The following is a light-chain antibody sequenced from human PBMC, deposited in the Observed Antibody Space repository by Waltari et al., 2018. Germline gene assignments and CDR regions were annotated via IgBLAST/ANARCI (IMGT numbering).Light chain of an antibody. Sequence: SYELTQPPSMSVSPGPAARIPCPGDALPKKYAFWYPQKSGQVPVLVIYEDSLRPSGIPERFSGSSSGTVATLSISGAQVEDEADYYCFSTDTSGSHWVFGGGTKLTVL. CDR3: FSTDTSGSHWV. J-gene: IGLJ3*02. V-gene: IGLV3-10*01. CDR2: EDS. CDR1: ALPKKY.